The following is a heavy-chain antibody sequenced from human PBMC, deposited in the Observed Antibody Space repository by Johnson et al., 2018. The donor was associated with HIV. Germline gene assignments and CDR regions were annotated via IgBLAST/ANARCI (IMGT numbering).Heavy chain of an antibody. V-gene: IGHV3-30*14. D-gene: IGHD1-26*01. Sequence: QVQLVESGGGVVQPGRSLRLSCAASGFTFSSYAMHWVRQAPGKGLEWVAVISYDGSNKYYADSVKGRFTISRENAKNSLYLQMNSLRAGDTAVYYCARVWEGAFDIWGQGTMVTVSS. J-gene: IGHJ3*02. CDR1: GFTFSSYA. CDR2: ISYDGSNK. CDR3: ARVWEGAFDI.